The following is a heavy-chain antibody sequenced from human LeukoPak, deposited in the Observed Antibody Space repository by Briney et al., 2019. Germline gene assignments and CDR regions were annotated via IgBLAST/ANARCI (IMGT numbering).Heavy chain of an antibody. Sequence: SETLSLTCTVSSGSIRTSYCSWIRQPPGKGLEWIGYIYYSGSTNYNPSLKSRVTISVDTSKNQFSLKLSSVTAADTAVYYCARQPRLRWWFDPWGQGTLVTVSS. CDR2: IYYSGST. CDR1: SGSIRTSY. D-gene: IGHD3-16*02. CDR3: ARQPRLRWWFDP. J-gene: IGHJ5*02. V-gene: IGHV4-59*01.